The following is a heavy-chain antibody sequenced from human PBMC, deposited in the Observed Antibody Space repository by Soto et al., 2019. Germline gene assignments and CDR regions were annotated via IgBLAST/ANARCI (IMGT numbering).Heavy chain of an antibody. CDR1: GGSISSSNW. CDR2: IYHSGST. Sequence: SETLSLTCAVSGGSISSSNWWSWVRQPPGKGLEWIGEIYHSGSTNYNPSLKSRVTISVDKSKNQFSLKLSSVTAADTAVYYCASYLEWLLGKHYYYGMDVWGQGTTVTVSS. J-gene: IGHJ6*02. D-gene: IGHD3-3*01. V-gene: IGHV4-4*02. CDR3: ASYLEWLLGKHYYYGMDV.